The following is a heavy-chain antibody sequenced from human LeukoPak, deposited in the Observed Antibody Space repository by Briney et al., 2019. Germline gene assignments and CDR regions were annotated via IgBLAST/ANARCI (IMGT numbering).Heavy chain of an antibody. CDR3: ARDVPGGWYQLPPDAFDI. D-gene: IGHD2-2*01. Sequence: PGGSLRLSCAASGFTFSSYAMSWVRQAPGKGLEWVSSISSSSSYIYYADSVKGRFTISRDNAKNSLYLQMNSLRAEDTAVYYCARDVPGGWYQLPPDAFDIWGQGTMVTVSS. V-gene: IGHV3-21*01. J-gene: IGHJ3*02. CDR1: GFTFSSYA. CDR2: ISSSSSYI.